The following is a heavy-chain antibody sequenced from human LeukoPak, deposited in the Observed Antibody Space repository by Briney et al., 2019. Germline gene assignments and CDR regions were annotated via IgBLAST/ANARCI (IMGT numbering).Heavy chain of an antibody. J-gene: IGHJ4*02. D-gene: IGHD6-19*01. CDR2: ISSSGSTI. CDR1: GFTFSSYE. CDR3: ARDGVAGPFDY. Sequence: GGSLRLSCAASGFTFSSYEMNWVRQAPGKGLEWVSYISSSGSTIYYADSVKGRFTISRDSAKNSLYLQMNSLRAEDTAVYYCARDGVAGPFDYWGQGTLVTVSS. V-gene: IGHV3-48*03.